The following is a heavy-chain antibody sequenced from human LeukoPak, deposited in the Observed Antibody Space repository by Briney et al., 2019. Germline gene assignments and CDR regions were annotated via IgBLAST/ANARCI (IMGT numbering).Heavy chain of an antibody. CDR2: ISSSGSTI. CDR1: GFTFSDYY. CDR3: ARQVAWPLSAFDI. Sequence: GRSLRLSCAASGFTFSDYYMSWIRQAPGKGLEWVSYISSSGSTIYYADSVKGRFTISRDNAKTSLYLQMNSLRAEDTAVYYCARQVAWPLSAFDIWGQGTMVTVSS. V-gene: IGHV3-11*01. J-gene: IGHJ3*02. D-gene: IGHD5-12*01.